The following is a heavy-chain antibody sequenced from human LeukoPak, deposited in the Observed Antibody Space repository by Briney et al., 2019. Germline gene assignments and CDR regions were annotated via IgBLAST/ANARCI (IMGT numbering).Heavy chain of an antibody. CDR2: IYYSGST. CDR1: GASISSYY. Sequence: PSETLSLTCTVSGASISSYYWSWIRQPPGKGLEWIGYIYYSGSTNYNPSLKGRVTISVDTSKNQFSLNLSSVTAADTAVYFCASSGTTRNWFDPWGQGTLVTVSS. V-gene: IGHV4-59*01. CDR3: ASSGTTRNWFDP. J-gene: IGHJ5*02. D-gene: IGHD1-1*01.